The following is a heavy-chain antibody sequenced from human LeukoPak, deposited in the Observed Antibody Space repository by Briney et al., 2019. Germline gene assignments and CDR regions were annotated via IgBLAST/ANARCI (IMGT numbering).Heavy chain of an antibody. J-gene: IGHJ4*02. CDR2: TYYGSKWYT. CDR3: ARGSLIGAAPAFDY. V-gene: IGHV6-1*01. Sequence: SQTLSLTCAISGDSVSSTTPAWSWIRQSPSRGLEWLGRTYYGSKWYTDYAVSVESRITINPDTSNNQFSLHLSSVTPEDTAVYYCARGSLIGAAPAFDYWGQGTLVTVSS. D-gene: IGHD6-13*01. CDR1: GDSVSSTTPA.